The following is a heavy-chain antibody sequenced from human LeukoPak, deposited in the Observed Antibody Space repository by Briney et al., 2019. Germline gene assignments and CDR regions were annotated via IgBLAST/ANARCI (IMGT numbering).Heavy chain of an antibody. CDR1: GFAFNTYA. V-gene: IGHV3-30*18. CDR2: ISHNGNDK. Sequence: PGGSLRLSCAASGFAFNTYAIHWVRQAPGRGLGWVAVISHNGNDKYYADSVKGRFTISRDNSKNMLYPQMNNLRGEDTAIYYCAKDLSATIGNFYYFDYWGQGTLVIVSS. D-gene: IGHD5-24*01. J-gene: IGHJ4*02. CDR3: AKDLSATIGNFYYFDY.